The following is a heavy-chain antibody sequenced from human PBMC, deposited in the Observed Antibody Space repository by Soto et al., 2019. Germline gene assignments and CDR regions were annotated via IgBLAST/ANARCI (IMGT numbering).Heavy chain of an antibody. V-gene: IGHV3-64*01. J-gene: IGHJ3*02. CDR3: ARVGGSLGEDAFDI. CDR2: ISSNGGST. Sequence: PGGSLRLSCAASGFTFSSYAMHWVRQAPGKGLEYVSAISSNGGSTYYANSVKGRFTISRDNSKNTLYLQMGSLRAEDMAVYYCARVGGSLGEDAFDIWGQGTMVTVSS. D-gene: IGHD1-26*01. CDR1: GFTFSSYA.